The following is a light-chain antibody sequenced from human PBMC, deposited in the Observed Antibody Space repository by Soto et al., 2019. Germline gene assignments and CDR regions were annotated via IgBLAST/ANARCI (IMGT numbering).Light chain of an antibody. J-gene: IGKJ3*01. CDR1: QGISNY. CDR3: QKYNSAAFT. V-gene: IGKV1-27*01. Sequence: DIPMTQSPSSLSASVGERVTITCRASQGISNYLAWYQQKPGKVPKLLIYAASTLQSGVPSRFSGSGSGTDITLSIRSLQPEDVATYYCQKYNSAAFTFGHGTKVEIK. CDR2: AAS.